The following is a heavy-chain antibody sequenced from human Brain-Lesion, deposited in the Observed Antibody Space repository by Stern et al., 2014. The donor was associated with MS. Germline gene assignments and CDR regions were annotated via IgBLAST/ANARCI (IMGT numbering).Heavy chain of an antibody. CDR1: GYTFTDYF. CDR3: ARVPGGVFGGMDV. D-gene: IGHD4-23*01. J-gene: IGHJ6*02. CDR2: ITHYSGNT. V-gene: IGHV1-2*04. Sequence: MQLVESGGEVKKPGASVKVSCEASGYTFTDYFMHWVRQAPGQGLEWVGLITHYSGNTKYAQKFQGWVTMTRDTSISTAYMELNSLRSDDTAVYYCARVPGGVFGGMDVWGQGTTVT.